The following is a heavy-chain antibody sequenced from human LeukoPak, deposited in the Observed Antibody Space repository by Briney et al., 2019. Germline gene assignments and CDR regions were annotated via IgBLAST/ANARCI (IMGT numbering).Heavy chain of an antibody. CDR3: ASIRVDSSGYYYYFDY. J-gene: IGHJ4*02. CDR2: ISSSSSYI. Sequence: GGSLRLSCAASGFTFDDYAMHWVRQAPGKGLEWVSSISSSSSYIYYADSVKGRFTISRDNAKNSLYLQMNSLRAEDTAVYYCASIRVDSSGYYYYFDYWGQGTLVTVSS. V-gene: IGHV3-21*01. CDR1: GFTFDDYA. D-gene: IGHD3-22*01.